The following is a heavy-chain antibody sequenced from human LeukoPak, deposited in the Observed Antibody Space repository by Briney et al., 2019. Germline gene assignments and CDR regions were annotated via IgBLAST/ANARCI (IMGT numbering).Heavy chain of an antibody. CDR3: AKARPSSILRYFDWLLPFGY. J-gene: IGHJ4*02. V-gene: IGHV3-30*18. Sequence: PGRSLRLSCAASGFTFSSYGMHWVRQAPGKGLEWVAVISYDGSNKYYADSVKGRFTISRDNSKNTLYLQMNSLRAEDTAVYYCAKARPSSILRYFDWLLPFGYWGQGTLVTVSS. CDR1: GFTFSSYG. CDR2: ISYDGSNK. D-gene: IGHD3-9*01.